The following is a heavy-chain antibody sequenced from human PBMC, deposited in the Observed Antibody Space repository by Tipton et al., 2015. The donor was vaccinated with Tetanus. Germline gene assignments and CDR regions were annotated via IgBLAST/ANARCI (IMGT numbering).Heavy chain of an antibody. V-gene: IGHV4-59*01. CDR1: GGSISTYH. J-gene: IGHJ4*02. D-gene: IGHD3-3*01. CDR2: IDYFGTT. CDR3: ARTSGYMYSDC. Sequence: TLSLTCTVSGGSISTYHWNWIRQFPGKGLERIGYIDYFGTTKYNPSLKSRVAMSVDTSKNQLSLRLNSVTSADTAVYYCARTSGYMYSDCWGQGTLVTVSS.